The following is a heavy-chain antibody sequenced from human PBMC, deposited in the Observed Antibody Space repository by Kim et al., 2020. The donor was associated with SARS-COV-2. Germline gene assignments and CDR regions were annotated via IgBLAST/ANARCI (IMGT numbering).Heavy chain of an antibody. CDR3: ARTSWYGRDYYYYGMDV. V-gene: IGHV1-69*13. D-gene: IGHD6-13*01. CDR1: GGTFSSYA. Sequence: SVKVSCKASGGTFSSYAISWVRQAPGQGLEWMGGIIPIFGTANYAQKFQGRVTITADESTSTAYMELSSLRSEDTAVYYCARTSWYGRDYYYYGMDVWGQGTTVTVSS. CDR2: IIPIFGTA. J-gene: IGHJ6*02.